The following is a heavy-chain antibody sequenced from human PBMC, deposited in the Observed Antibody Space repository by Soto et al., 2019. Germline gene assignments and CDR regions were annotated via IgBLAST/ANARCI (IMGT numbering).Heavy chain of an antibody. J-gene: IGHJ6*02. CDR2: IIPICGTA. D-gene: IGHD2-2*01. Sequence: QVQLVQSGAEVKKPGSSVKVSCKASGGTFSSYAISWVRQAPGQGLEWMGGIIPICGTANYAQKFQGRVTITADESPSTAYVELSSLRSQYTAVYYCARSQGSSTSLEIYYYYYYGMDVWGQGTTVTVSS. V-gene: IGHV1-69*01. CDR3: ARSQGSSTSLEIYYYYYYGMDV. CDR1: GGTFSSYA.